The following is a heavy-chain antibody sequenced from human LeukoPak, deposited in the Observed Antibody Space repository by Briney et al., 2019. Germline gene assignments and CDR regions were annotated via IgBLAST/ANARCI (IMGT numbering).Heavy chain of an antibody. J-gene: IGHJ6*03. CDR3: ARGSNGLLWFGELLPYYYYMDV. D-gene: IGHD3-10*01. V-gene: IGHV4-34*01. CDR1: GGSFSGYY. Sequence: SETLSLTCAVYGGSFSGYYWSWIRQPPGKGLEWIGEINHSGSTNYNPSLKRRVTIPVDTSKNQFSLKLSSVTAADTAVYYCARGSNGLLWFGELLPYYYYMDVWGKGTTVTVSS. CDR2: INHSGST.